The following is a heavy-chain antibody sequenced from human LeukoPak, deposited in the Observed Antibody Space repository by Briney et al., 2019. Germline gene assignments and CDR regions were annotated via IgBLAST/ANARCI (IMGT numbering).Heavy chain of an antibody. CDR2: IYYSGST. V-gene: IGHV4-59*01. J-gene: IGHJ6*03. CDR3: ARVLQDCSSTSCYLSGYYYYYMDV. Sequence: SETLSLTCTVSGGSISSYYWSWIRQPPGKGLEWIGYIYYSGSTNYNPSLKSRVTISVDTSKNQFSLKLSSVTAADTAVYYCARVLQDCSSTSCYLSGYYYYYMDVWGKGTTVTVSS. D-gene: IGHD2-2*01. CDR1: GGSISSYY.